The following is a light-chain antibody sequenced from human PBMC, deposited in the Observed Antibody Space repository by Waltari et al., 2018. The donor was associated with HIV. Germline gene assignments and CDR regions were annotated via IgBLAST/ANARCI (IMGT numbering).Light chain of an antibody. V-gene: IGLV1-47*01. CDR1: SYNIGSNY. CDR2: RNN. J-gene: IGLJ3*02. CDR3: AAWDDSLSGLV. Sequence: QSVLTQPPSASGTPGQRVTISCSGSSYNIGSNYVYWYQQLPGTAPKLLIYRNNQRPSGVPDRLSGSKSGTSASLAISGLRSEDEADYYCAAWDDSLSGLVFGGGTKLTVL.